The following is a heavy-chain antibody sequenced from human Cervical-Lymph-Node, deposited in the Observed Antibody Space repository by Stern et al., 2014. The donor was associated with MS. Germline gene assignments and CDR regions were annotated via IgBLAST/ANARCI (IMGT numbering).Heavy chain of an antibody. D-gene: IGHD6-19*01. CDR1: GFTVSSYS. J-gene: IGHJ4*02. CDR3: TRAAGITASGSHFDY. Sequence: EVQLVESGGGLVKPGGSLRLSCAASGFTVSSYSMNWVSSISTSGVYKYYADSVKGRFTISRDTAKNSLYLQMSSLRAEDTAVYYCTRAAGITASGSHFDYWGQGILVTVSS. CDR2: ISTSGVYK. V-gene: IGHV3-21*01.